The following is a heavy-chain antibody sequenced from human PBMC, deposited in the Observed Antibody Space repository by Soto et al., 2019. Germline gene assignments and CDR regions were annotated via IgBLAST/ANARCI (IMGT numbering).Heavy chain of an antibody. CDR3: ARATLKWLVGRFDY. Sequence: QVQLVESGGGVVQPGRSLRLSCAASGFTFSSYAMHWVRQAPGKGLEWVAVISYDGSNKYYADSVKGRFTISRDNSKNTLYLQRNSLRAEDTAVYYCARATLKWLVGRFDYWGQGTLVTVSS. V-gene: IGHV3-30-3*01. J-gene: IGHJ4*02. D-gene: IGHD6-19*01. CDR2: ISYDGSNK. CDR1: GFTFSSYA.